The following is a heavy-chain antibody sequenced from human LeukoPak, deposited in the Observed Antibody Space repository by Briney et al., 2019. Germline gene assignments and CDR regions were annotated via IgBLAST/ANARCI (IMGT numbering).Heavy chain of an antibody. CDR3: ARDVAAKGALDS. Sequence: SVKVSCKASGDTFSAFGVTWVRQAPGQGLEWMGRVIPVLDTTTSAQRFQGRVTITADKSTNIVYMELRSLRTDDTAVYYCARDVAAKGALDSWGQGTLVTVSS. J-gene: IGHJ4*02. D-gene: IGHD2-21*01. V-gene: IGHV1-69*04. CDR1: GDTFSAFG. CDR2: VIPVLDTT.